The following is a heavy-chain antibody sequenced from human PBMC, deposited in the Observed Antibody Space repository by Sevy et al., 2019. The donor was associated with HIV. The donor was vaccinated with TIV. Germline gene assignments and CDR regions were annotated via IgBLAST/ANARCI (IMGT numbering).Heavy chain of an antibody. D-gene: IGHD6-13*01. CDR1: GFSLSTSGVG. J-gene: IGHJ1*01. CDR3: AHSSGAGTVGPYFQH. Sequence: SGPTLVKPTQTLTLTCTFSGFSLSTSGVGVGWIRQPPGKALEWLALISWDDDKRYSPSLKSRLTITKDTSKNQVVLTMTNMDPVDTATYYCAHSSGAGTVGPYFQHWGQGTLVTVSS. V-gene: IGHV2-5*02. CDR2: ISWDDDK.